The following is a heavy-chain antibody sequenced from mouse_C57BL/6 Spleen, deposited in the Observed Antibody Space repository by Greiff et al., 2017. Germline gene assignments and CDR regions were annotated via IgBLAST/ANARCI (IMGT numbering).Heavy chain of an antibody. D-gene: IGHD1-1*01. CDR2: INPSSGYT. V-gene: IGHV1-7*01. CDR3: AALRSEDY. J-gene: IGHJ2*01. Sequence: QVQLQQSGAELAKPGASVKLSCKASGYTFTSYWMHWVKQRPGQGLEWIGYINPSSGYTKYNQKFKDKATLTADKSSSTAYMRLSSLTSEDSAVYYCAALRSEDYWGQGTTLTVSS. CDR1: GYTFTSYW.